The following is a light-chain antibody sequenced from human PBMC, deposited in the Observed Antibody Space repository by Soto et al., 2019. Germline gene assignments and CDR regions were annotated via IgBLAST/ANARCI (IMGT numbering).Light chain of an antibody. V-gene: IGLV2-14*01. J-gene: IGLJ1*01. CDR2: DVS. Sequence: QSVLTQPASVSGSPGQSITISCTGTSSDVGGYNYVSWYQQHPGKAPKLMIYDVSNRPSGVSNRFSGSKSGNTASLTISGLQAEDEADYYCSPYTSSSTPYVFGTATKLTVL. CDR1: SSDVGGYNY. CDR3: SPYTSSSTPYV.